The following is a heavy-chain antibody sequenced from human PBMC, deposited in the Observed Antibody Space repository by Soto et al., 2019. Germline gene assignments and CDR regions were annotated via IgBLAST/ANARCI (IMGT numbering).Heavy chain of an antibody. Sequence: PGGSLRLSCAASGFTFSSYAMSWVRQAPGKGLEWVSAISGSGGSTYYADSVKGRFTISRDNSKNTLYLQMNSPRAEDTAVYYCATYLRSSSTNLSDYWGQGTLVTVSS. CDR3: ATYLRSSSTNLSDY. J-gene: IGHJ4*02. CDR2: ISGSGGST. V-gene: IGHV3-23*01. D-gene: IGHD6-6*01. CDR1: GFTFSSYA.